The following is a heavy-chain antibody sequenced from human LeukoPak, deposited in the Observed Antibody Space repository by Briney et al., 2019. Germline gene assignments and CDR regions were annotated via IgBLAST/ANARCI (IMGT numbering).Heavy chain of an antibody. CDR2: IYYSGST. Sequence: SETLSLTCTVSGGSISSSSYYWGWIRQPPGKGLEWIGSIYYSGSTYYNPSLKSRVTISVDTSKNQFSLKLSSVTAADTAVYYCARGNRYYDFRSGNFDYWGQGTLVTVSS. V-gene: IGHV4-39*07. CDR3: ARGNRYYDFRSGNFDY. J-gene: IGHJ4*02. D-gene: IGHD3-3*01. CDR1: GGSISSSSYY.